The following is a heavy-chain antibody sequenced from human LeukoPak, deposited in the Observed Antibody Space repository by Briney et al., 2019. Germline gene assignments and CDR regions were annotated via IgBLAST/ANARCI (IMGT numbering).Heavy chain of an antibody. D-gene: IGHD3-22*01. CDR3: TRRKSGTYQYDSSDYY. Sequence: PGGSLRLSCTASGFTFDDYAVGWFRQAPGKGLEWVGFIRSIAYGGTTEYAASVKGRFTISRDDSKTISYLQMNSLTAEDTAVYYCTRRKSGTYQYDSSDYYGGQGTLVTVSS. J-gene: IGHJ4*02. V-gene: IGHV3-49*03. CDR1: GFTFDDYA. CDR2: IRSIAYGGTT.